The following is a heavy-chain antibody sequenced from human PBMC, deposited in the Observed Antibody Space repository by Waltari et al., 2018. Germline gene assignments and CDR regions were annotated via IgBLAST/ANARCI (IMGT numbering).Heavy chain of an antibody. CDR2: IIPIFGTA. V-gene: IGHV1-69*01. D-gene: IGHD6-13*01. CDR1: GYTFTSYD. CDR3: ARADYSSSTKYWFDP. Sequence: QVQLVQSGAEVKKPGASVKVSCKASGYTFTSYDINWVRQATGQGLEWMGGIIPIFGTANYAQKFQGRVTITTDESTSIAYMELSSLRSEDTAVYYCARADYSSSTKYWFDPWGQGTMVTVSS. J-gene: IGHJ3*01.